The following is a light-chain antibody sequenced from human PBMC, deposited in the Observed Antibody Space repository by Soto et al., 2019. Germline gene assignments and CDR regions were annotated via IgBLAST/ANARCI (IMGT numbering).Light chain of an antibody. CDR1: SSNIGGYNY. J-gene: IGLJ2*01. CDR3: AAWDDSLRVVL. Sequence: QSVLTQPPSASGTPGQRVTISCSGGSSNIGGYNYVYWYQQYPGTAPKLLVFGTNLRPSGVPDRFSASKSGTSGSLTISGLRSEDKADYYCAAWDDSLRVVLFGGGTKLTVL. V-gene: IGLV1-47*02. CDR2: GTN.